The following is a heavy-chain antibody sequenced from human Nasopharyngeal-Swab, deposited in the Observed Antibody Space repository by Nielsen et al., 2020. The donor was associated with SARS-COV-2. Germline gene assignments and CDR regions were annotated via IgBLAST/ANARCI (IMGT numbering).Heavy chain of an antibody. V-gene: IGHV3-30*04. D-gene: IGHD3-16*01. CDR1: GFTFSSYA. J-gene: IGHJ6*02. Sequence: GGSLRLSCAASGFTFSSYAMHWVRQAPGKGLEWVAVISYDGSNKYYADSVKGRFTISRDNSKNTLYLQMNSLRAEDTAVYYCALAPYGMDVWGQGTTVTVSS. CDR2: ISYDGSNK. CDR3: ALAPYGMDV.